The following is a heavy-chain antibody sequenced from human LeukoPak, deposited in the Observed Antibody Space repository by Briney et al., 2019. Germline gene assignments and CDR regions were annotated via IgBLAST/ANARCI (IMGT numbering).Heavy chain of an antibody. V-gene: IGHV4-59*08. CDR2: THNNGDS. J-gene: IGHJ3*02. CDR1: GASIDSYY. Sequence: SETLSLTCTVSGASIDSYYWSWIRQPPGKRLEWIGYTHNNGDSNYNPSPKSRLTISVDTSKNEVSLVLTSVTAADTALYYCARQPGGTAAFDIWAQGTMVTVSA. CDR3: ARQPGGTAAFDI. D-gene: IGHD6-13*01.